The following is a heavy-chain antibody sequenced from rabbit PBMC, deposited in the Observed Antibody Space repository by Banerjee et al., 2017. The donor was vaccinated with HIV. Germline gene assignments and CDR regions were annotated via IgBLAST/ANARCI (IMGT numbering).Heavy chain of an antibody. Sequence: QEQLVESGGGLVTLGGSLKLTCKASGIDFRSSFWISWVRQAPGKGLEWIACIYAGSSGSAYYASWAQGRFTISKTSSTTVTLQMTSLTAADTATYFCARYANYAGGGYAFNLWGPGTLVTVS. CDR2: IYAGSSGSA. CDR3: ARYANYAGGGYAFNL. V-gene: IGHV1S45*01. D-gene: IGHD8-1*01. J-gene: IGHJ4*01. CDR1: GIDFRSSFW.